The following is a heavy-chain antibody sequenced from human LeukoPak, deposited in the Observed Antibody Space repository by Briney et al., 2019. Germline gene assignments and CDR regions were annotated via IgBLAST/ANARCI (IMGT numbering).Heavy chain of an antibody. Sequence: PGGSLRLSCAASGSTFSSYAMHWVRQAPGKGLEWVAVISYDGSNKYYADSVKGRFTISRDNSKNTLYLQMNSLRAEDTAVYYCARDVWGEGAPDYWGQGTLVTVSS. CDR3: ARDVWGEGAPDY. D-gene: IGHD3-10*01. CDR1: GSTFSSYA. CDR2: ISYDGSNK. J-gene: IGHJ4*02. V-gene: IGHV3-30*01.